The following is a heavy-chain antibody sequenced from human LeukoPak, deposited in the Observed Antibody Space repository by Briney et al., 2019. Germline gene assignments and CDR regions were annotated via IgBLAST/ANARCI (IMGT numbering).Heavy chain of an antibody. CDR1: GFTFSSYG. CDR2: IWYDGSNK. D-gene: IGHD1-26*01. V-gene: IGHV3-33*01. Sequence: PGRSLRLSCAVSGFTFSSYGMHWVRQAPGKGLEWVAVIWYDGSNKYYADSVKGRFTISRDNSKNTLYLQMNSLRAEDTAVYYCAREETYGSYYYWGQGTLVTVSS. CDR3: AREETYGSYYY. J-gene: IGHJ4*02.